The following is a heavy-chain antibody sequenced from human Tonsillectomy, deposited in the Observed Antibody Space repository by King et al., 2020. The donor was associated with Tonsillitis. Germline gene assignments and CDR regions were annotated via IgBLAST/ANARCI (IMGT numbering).Heavy chain of an antibody. J-gene: IGHJ6*03. D-gene: IGHD3-10*01. V-gene: IGHV3-48*03. CDR2: ISSSGDTI. Sequence: VQLVESGGGLVQPGGSLRLSCAASGFTFSSYEMNWVRQAPGKGLEWVSYISSSGDTIYYADSVKGRFTISRDNAKNSLYLQMNSLRGEDTAVYYCARVSVVRGIYYYYYYMDVWGKGTTVTVSS. CDR1: GFTFSSYE. CDR3: ARVSVVRGIYYYYYYMDV.